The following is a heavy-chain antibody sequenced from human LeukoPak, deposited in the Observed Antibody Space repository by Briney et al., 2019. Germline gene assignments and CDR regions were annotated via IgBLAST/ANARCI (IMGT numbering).Heavy chain of an antibody. CDR1: GFTLSSYE. CDR3: TRNSGWYGLS. J-gene: IGHJ1*01. D-gene: IGHD6-19*01. Sequence: GGSLRLSCAASGFTLSSYEMSWIRQAPGKGLEWVSSIDYDGGSGHYADSVKGRFTISRDNSNNTLFLHLNSLRGEDTAVYYCTRNSGWYGLSWGQGTLVTVSS. CDR2: IDYDGGSG. V-gene: IGHV3-23*01.